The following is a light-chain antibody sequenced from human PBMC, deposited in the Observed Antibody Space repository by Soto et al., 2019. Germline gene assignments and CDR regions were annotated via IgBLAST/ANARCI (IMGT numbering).Light chain of an antibody. J-gene: IGKJ1*01. CDR1: QTVTSK. CDR2: GAS. Sequence: EVVMMQSPVTLSVSPGERVTLSCRASQTVTSKLAWYQQKPGQAPRLLIYGASTGATGIPARFSGSGSGTEFTLTISSLQSEDFAVYYCQQYYDWPLTFGQGTKVDI. V-gene: IGKV3-15*01. CDR3: QQYYDWPLT.